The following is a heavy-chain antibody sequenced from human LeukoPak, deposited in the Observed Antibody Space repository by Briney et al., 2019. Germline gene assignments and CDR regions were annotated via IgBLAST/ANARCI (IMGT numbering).Heavy chain of an antibody. D-gene: IGHD1-26*01. CDR1: GYTFTSYD. Sequence: ASVKVSCKASGYTFTSYDINWVRQATGQGLEWMGWMNPNSGNTGYAQKFQGRVTMTRNTSISTAYMELSSLRSEDTAVYYCARGLTIRGSYHFNYWGQGTLVTVSS. CDR3: ARGLTIRGSYHFNY. CDR2: MNPNSGNT. V-gene: IGHV1-8*01. J-gene: IGHJ4*02.